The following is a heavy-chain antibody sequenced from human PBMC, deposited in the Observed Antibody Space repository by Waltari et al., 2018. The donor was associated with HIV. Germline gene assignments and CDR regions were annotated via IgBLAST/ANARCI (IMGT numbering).Heavy chain of an antibody. J-gene: IGHJ4*02. CDR3: ARGSWDYVWGSYQTIRYFDY. V-gene: IGHV1-69*01. CDR2: ILPIFGPA. CDR1: GGTFSSYA. D-gene: IGHD3-16*02. Sequence: QVQLVQSGAEVKKPGSSVKVSCKASGGTFSSYAISWVRQAPGKGLEWVGGILPIFGPANFAKEFQGRVMITADESTRTAYMELSSLRSEDTAVYYCARGSWDYVWGSYQTIRYFDYWGQGTLVTVSS.